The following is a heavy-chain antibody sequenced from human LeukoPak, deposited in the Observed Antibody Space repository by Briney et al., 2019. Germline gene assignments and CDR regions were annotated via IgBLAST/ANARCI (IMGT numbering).Heavy chain of an antibody. CDR2: ISSSSTTI. D-gene: IGHD4-11*01. CDR3: TRGDYPYYYYYYMDV. Sequence: GGSLRLSCAASGFTFSSSGMNWVRRAPGKGLEWVSYISSSSTTIYYADSVKGRFTISRDNSKNTVYVLMNSLRPEDTAVYYCTRGDYPYYYYYYMDVWGKGATVTVSS. CDR1: GFTFSSSG. J-gene: IGHJ6*03. V-gene: IGHV3-48*01.